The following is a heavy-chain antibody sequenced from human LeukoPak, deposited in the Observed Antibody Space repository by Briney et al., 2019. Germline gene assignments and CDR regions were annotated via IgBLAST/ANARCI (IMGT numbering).Heavy chain of an antibody. V-gene: IGHV4-61*02. D-gene: IGHD3-16*01. CDR1: GGSISSGSSY. CDR3: ARDWGSGYAFDI. CDR2: IYTSGST. J-gene: IGHJ3*02. Sequence: SQTLSLTCTVSGGSISSGSSYWSWIRQPAGKGLEWIGRIYTSGSTNYNPSLKSRVTISVDTSKNQFSLKLSSVTAADTAVYYCARDWGSGYAFDIWGQGTMVTVSS.